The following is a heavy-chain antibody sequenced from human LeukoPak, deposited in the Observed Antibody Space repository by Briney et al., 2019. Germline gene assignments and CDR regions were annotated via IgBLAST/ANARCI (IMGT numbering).Heavy chain of an antibody. V-gene: IGHV3-30*02. Sequence: GGSLRLSCAASGFTFSVYGMYWVRQAPGKGLEWVAYIQHDGRNKYYADSVKGRFTISRDNAKNSLFLQMNSLRAEDTAVYYCARVLRYCSGGNCYSGGLGYMDVWGKGTTVTISS. CDR3: ARVLRYCSGGNCYSGGLGYMDV. CDR1: GFTFSVYG. J-gene: IGHJ6*03. CDR2: IQHDGRNK. D-gene: IGHD2-15*01.